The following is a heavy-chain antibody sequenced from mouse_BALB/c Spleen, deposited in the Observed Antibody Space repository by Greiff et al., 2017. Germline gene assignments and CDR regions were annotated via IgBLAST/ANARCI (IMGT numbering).Heavy chain of an antibody. D-gene: IGHD2-4*01. CDR2: IYPGDGDT. V-gene: IGHV1-80*01. J-gene: IGHJ4*01. Sequence: QVHVKQSGAELVRPGSSVKISCKASGYAFSSYWMNWVKQRPGQGLEWIGQIYPGDGDTNYNGKFKGKATLTADKSSSTAYMQLSSLTSEDSAVYFCARDYPYAMDYWGQGTSVTVSS. CDR1: GYAFSSYW. CDR3: ARDYPYAMDY.